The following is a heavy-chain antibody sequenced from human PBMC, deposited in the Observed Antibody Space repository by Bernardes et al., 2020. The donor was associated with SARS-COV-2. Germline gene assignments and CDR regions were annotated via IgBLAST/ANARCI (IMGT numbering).Heavy chain of an antibody. D-gene: IGHD6-19*01. J-gene: IGHJ4*02. V-gene: IGHV1-46*03. Sequence: ASVKVSCKASGYPFITYNLHWVRQAPGQGLEWMGMIDPNSGNTNYAQKFKGRLTMTRDTSTNTLYMELSSLRSEDTALYYCSREPPVQCYFDYWGQGTLVTVTS. CDR2: IDPNSGNT. CDR3: SREPPVQCYFDY. CDR1: GYPFITYN.